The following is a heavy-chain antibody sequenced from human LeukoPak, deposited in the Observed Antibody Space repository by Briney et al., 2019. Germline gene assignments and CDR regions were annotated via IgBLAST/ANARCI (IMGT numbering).Heavy chain of an antibody. J-gene: IGHJ4*02. V-gene: IGHV3-23*01. CDR1: GFTFSSYA. CDR2: ISGSGGST. CDR3: AKAPYYDILTGYFGFDY. Sequence: GGSLRLSCAASGFTFSSYAMSWVRQAPGKGLEWVSAISGSGGSTYYADSVKGRFTISRDNSKNTLYLQMNSLRAEDTAVYYCAKAPYYDILTGYFGFDYWGQGTLVTVSS. D-gene: IGHD3-9*01.